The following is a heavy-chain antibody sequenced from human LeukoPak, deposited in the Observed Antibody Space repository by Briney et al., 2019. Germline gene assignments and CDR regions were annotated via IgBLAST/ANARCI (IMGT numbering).Heavy chain of an antibody. V-gene: IGHV1-2*02. D-gene: IGHD3-22*01. Sequence: ASVKVSCKASGYTFTGYYMHWVRQAPGQGLEWMGWINPNSGGTNYAQKFQGRVTMTRDMSTSTVYMELSSLRSEDTAVYYCARDRYYYDSSGADYWGQGTLVTVSS. J-gene: IGHJ4*02. CDR3: ARDRYYYDSSGADY. CDR2: INPNSGGT. CDR1: GYTFTGYY.